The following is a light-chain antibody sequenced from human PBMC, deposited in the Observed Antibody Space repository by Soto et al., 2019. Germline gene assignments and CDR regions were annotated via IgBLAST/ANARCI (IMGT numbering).Light chain of an antibody. Sequence: NFMLTQPHSVSESPGKTVTISCTRSSGSIASNNVQWYQQRPGSAPTTVIYEDNQRPSGVPDRFSGSIDSSSNSASLTVSGLKAEDESDYYCQSDDSSNPVVFGGGTKLTVL. V-gene: IGLV6-57*04. CDR1: SGSIASNN. J-gene: IGLJ2*01. CDR3: QSDDSSNPVV. CDR2: EDN.